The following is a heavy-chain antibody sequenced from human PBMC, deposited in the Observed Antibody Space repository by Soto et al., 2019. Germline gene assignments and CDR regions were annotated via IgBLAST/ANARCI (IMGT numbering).Heavy chain of an antibody. CDR2: ISWDGGST. Sequence: EVQLVESGGVVVQPGGSLRLSCAASGFTFDDYTMHWVRQAPGKGLEWVSLISWDGGSTYYADSVKGRFTISRDNSKNSLYLQMNSLRTEDTALYYCAKPFDPYYYDSSGYYFDYFDCWGQGTLVTVSS. V-gene: IGHV3-43*01. CDR3: AKPFDPYYYDSSGYYFDYFDC. D-gene: IGHD3-22*01. CDR1: GFTFDDYT. J-gene: IGHJ4*02.